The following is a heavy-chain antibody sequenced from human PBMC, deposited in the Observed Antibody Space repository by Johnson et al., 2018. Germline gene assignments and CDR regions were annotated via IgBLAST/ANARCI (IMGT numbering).Heavy chain of an antibody. J-gene: IGHJ4*02. D-gene: IGHD7-27*01. CDR1: GFNFKNAW. Sequence: VQLVESGGDLVKPGGSLRLSCADSGFNFKNAWMNWVRQAPGKGLEWVGRSKSNTDGGTTDYAAPVKGRFALSRDDSTNILYLLLNSLKTEDTAVYYCTTQTGDPQWGPGTLVTVSS. CDR3: TTQTGDPQ. CDR2: SKSNTDGGTT. V-gene: IGHV3-15*07.